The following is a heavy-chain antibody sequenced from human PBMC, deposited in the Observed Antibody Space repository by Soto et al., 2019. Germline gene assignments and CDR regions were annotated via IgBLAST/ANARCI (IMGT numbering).Heavy chain of an antibody. CDR2: ISAYNGNT. CDR1: GYTFTSYG. J-gene: IGHJ4*02. CDR3: ARVQDIVLMVYAIPGCCIDY. V-gene: IGHV1-18*01. Sequence: ASVKVSCKASGYTFTSYGISWVRQAPGQGLEWMGWISAYNGNTNYAQKLQGRVTMTTDTSTSTAYMELRSLRSDDTAVYYCARVQDIVLMVYAIPGCCIDYWGQGTLVTVSS. D-gene: IGHD2-8*01.